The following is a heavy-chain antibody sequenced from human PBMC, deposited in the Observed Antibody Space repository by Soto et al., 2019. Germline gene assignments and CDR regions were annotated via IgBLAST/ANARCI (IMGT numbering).Heavy chain of an antibody. D-gene: IGHD6-19*01. CDR2: IWYDGSNK. V-gene: IGHV3-33*01. CDR1: GFTFSSHG. CDR3: AREAGSGWTFDY. J-gene: IGHJ4*02. Sequence: QVQLVESGGGVVQPGRSLRLSCAASGFTFSSHGMHWVRQAPGKGLEWVAVIWYDGSNKYYADSVKGRFTISRDNSKNTLFLQMNGLRAEDTAVYYCAREAGSGWTFDYWGQGTLVTVSS.